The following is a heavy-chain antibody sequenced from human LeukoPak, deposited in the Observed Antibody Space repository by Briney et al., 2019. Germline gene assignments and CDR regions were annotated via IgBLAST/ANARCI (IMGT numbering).Heavy chain of an antibody. CDR2: ISSSSNTV. D-gene: IGHD2-2*01. Sequence: PGGSLRLSCAASGFTFSYYSMNWVRQAPGKGLEWVSYISSSSNTVYYADSVKGRFTISRDNAKNSLFLQMNNLRAEDTAVYYCAKDRDCSSTSCYVPFDSWGQGTLVTVSS. CDR1: GFTFSYYS. J-gene: IGHJ4*02. CDR3: AKDRDCSSTSCYVPFDS. V-gene: IGHV3-48*01.